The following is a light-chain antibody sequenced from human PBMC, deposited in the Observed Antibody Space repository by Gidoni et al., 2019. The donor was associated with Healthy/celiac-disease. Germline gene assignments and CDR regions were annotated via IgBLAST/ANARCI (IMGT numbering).Light chain of an antibody. CDR1: QSVSSN. V-gene: IGKV3D-15*01. CDR3: QQYNNWRGT. CDR2: GAS. J-gene: IGKJ4*01. Sequence: ELVLSHSPATLSVSPGERATLSCRASQSVSSNLAWYQQKPGQAPRLLIYGASTRATGIPARFSGSGSGTEFTLTISSLQSEDFAVYYCQQYNNWRGTFGGGTKVEIK.